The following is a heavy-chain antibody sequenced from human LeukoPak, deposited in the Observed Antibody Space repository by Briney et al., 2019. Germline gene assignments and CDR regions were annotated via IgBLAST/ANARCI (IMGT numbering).Heavy chain of an antibody. Sequence: ASVKVSCKASGYTFTGYYMHWVRQAPGQGLEWMGWINPHSGGTSYAQKFQGRVTMTRDTSISTAYMELSRLRSDDTAVYYCARDPNLYSSGWYFYFDSWGQGTLVTVSS. CDR3: ARDPNLYSSGWYFYFDS. V-gene: IGHV1-2*02. CDR2: INPHSGGT. D-gene: IGHD6-19*01. CDR1: GYTFTGYY. J-gene: IGHJ4*02.